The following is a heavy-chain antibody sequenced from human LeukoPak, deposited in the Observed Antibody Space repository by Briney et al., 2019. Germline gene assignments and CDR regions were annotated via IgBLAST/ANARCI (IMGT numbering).Heavy chain of an antibody. D-gene: IGHD2-21*02. CDR3: ARDTALWTFDI. V-gene: IGHV4-61*02. CDR2: IYTSGSTINNPSLKNT. J-gene: IGHJ3*02. Sequence: SETLSLTCTVSGDSISSGSYYWTWIRQPARKGLEWIGRIYTSGSTINNPSLKNTNYNPSLKSRLTMSGDRSKNQFFLKVTSVTAADTAMYYCARDTALWTFDIWGQGTMVTVSS. CDR1: GDSISSGSYY.